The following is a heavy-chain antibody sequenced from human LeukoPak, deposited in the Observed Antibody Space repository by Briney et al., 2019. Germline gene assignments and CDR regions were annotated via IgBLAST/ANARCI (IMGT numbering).Heavy chain of an antibody. V-gene: IGHV1-2*02. CDR1: GYTFTGYY. Sequence: ASVKVSCKASGYTFTGYYMHWVRQAPGQGLEWVGWINPNSGGTNYAQKFQGRVTMTRDTSIYTAYMELSRLRSDDTAVYYCARAKIAARPSFGAFDIWGQGTMVTVSS. CDR2: INPNSGGT. CDR3: ARAKIAARPSFGAFDI. J-gene: IGHJ3*02. D-gene: IGHD6-6*01.